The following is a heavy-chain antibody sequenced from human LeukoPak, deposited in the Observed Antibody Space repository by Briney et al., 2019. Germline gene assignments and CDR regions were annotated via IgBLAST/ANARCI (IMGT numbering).Heavy chain of an antibody. CDR1: GFTFSSYA. J-gene: IGHJ6*03. CDR3: AKATAAAYYYYYYMDV. CDR2: ISGGGDYT. Sequence: GGSLRLSCAASGFTFSSYAMTWVRQAPGKGLEWVSSISGGGDYTYYTDSVKGRFTISRDNSKNTLYLQMNSLRAEDTAVYYCAKATAAAYYYYYYMDVWGKGTTVTVSS. D-gene: IGHD6-13*01. V-gene: IGHV3-23*01.